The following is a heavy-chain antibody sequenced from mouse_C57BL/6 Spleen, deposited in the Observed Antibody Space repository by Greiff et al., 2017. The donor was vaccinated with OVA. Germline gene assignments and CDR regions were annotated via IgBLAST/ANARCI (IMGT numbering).Heavy chain of an antibody. CDR1: GFSLTSYA. V-gene: IGHV2-9-1*01. CDR2: IWTGGGT. Sequence: VKLMESGPGLVAPSQSLSITCTVSGFSLTSYAISWVRQPPGQGLEWLGVIWTGGGTNYNSALKSRLSISKDNSKSQVFLKMNSLQTDDTARYYCARKQGSAYDYGVDAMDYWGQGTSVTVSS. J-gene: IGHJ4*01. D-gene: IGHD2-4*01. CDR3: ARKQGSAYDYGVDAMDY.